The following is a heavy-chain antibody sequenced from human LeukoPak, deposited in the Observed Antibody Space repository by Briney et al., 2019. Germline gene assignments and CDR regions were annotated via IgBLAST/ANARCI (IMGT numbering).Heavy chain of an antibody. CDR2: IRYDGSNK. CDR3: AKGRTVTTHPYYLDY. D-gene: IGHD4-17*01. J-gene: IGHJ4*02. V-gene: IGHV3-30*02. Sequence: GGSLRLSCAASGFTFSSYGMHWVRQAPGKGLEGVAFIRYDGSNKYYADSVKGRFTTSRDNSKNTLYLQMNSLRAEDTAVYYCAKGRTVTTHPYYLDYWGQGTLVTVTS. CDR1: GFTFSSYG.